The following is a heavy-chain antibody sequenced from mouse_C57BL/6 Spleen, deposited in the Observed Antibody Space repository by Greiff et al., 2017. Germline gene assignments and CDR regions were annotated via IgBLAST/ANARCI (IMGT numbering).Heavy chain of an antibody. V-gene: IGHV1-15*01. CDR2: IGPETGGT. CDR1: GYTFTDYE. CDR3: TRWSNSPRYFDD. J-gene: IGHJ2*01. Sequence: QQSGAELVRAGASVTLSCKASGYTFTDYEMHWRKQTPVHGLEWIGAIGPETGGTAYNQKVKGKAILTADKSPSTAYMELRCLTSEDSAVYYSTRWSNSPRYFDDWGQGTTLTVAS. D-gene: IGHD2-5*01.